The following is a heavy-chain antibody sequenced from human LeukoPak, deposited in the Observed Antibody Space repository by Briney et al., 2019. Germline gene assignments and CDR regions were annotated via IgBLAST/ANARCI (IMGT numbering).Heavy chain of an antibody. Sequence: SETLSLTCTVSGGSISSYYWSWIRQPPGKGLEWIGYVYYSGSTNYNPSLKSRVTLLVDTSKNQFSLSLSSVTAADTAVYYCARSYGYSSGWYGAYYFDYWGQGTLVTVSS. CDR3: ARSYGYSSGWYGAYYFDY. V-gene: IGHV4-59*01. J-gene: IGHJ4*02. CDR1: GGSISSYY. CDR2: VYYSGST. D-gene: IGHD6-19*01.